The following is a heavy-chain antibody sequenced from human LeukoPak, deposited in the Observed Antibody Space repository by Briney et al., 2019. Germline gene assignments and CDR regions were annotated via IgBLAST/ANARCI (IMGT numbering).Heavy chain of an antibody. J-gene: IGHJ3*02. D-gene: IGHD2-8*01. V-gene: IGHV4-34*01. CDR1: GGSF. CDR2: INHSVST. Sequence: KASETLSLTCAVYGGSFWSWIRQPPGKGLEWIGEINHSVSTNYNPTLKSRVTMSVDTSKNQFSLKLSSVTAADTAMYYCARVGSNGVYYLGDDAFDIWGQGTMVIVSS. CDR3: ARVGSNGVYYLGDDAFDI.